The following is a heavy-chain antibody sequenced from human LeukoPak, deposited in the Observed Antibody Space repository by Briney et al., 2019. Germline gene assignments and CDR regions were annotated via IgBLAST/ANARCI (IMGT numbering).Heavy chain of an antibody. D-gene: IGHD3-3*01. Sequence: PSETLSLTCAVYGGSFSGYYWSWIRQPPGKGLEWIGEINHSGSTNYNPSLKSRVTISVDTSKNQFSLKLSSVTAADTAVYYCASGHPVLRFLEWLDFDYWGQGTLVTVSS. CDR3: ASGHPVLRFLEWLDFDY. CDR2: INHSGST. CDR1: GGSFSGYY. V-gene: IGHV4-34*01. J-gene: IGHJ4*02.